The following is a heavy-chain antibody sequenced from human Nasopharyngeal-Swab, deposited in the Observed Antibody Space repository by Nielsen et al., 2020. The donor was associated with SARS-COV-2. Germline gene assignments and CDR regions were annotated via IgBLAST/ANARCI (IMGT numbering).Heavy chain of an antibody. CDR2: ISGSGGST. CDR3: AKDRVGGYYDFWSGQYEYYFDY. Sequence: WIRQPPGKGLEWVSAISGSGGSTYYADSVKGRFTISRDNSKNTLYLQINSLRAEDTAVYYCAKDRVGGYYDFWSGQYEYYFDYWGQGTLVTVSS. J-gene: IGHJ4*02. V-gene: IGHV3-23*01. D-gene: IGHD3-3*01.